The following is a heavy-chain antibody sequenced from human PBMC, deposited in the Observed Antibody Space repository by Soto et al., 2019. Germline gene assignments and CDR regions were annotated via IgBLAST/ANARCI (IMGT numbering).Heavy chain of an antibody. CDR1: GASIGYGGFS. J-gene: IGHJ4*02. CDR2: ISHLEST. Sequence: SETLSLTCTVSGASIGYGGFSFICIRQSPWKGLELIGYISHLESTYFHPSFKSRLTMSIDRTRNQFSLKLSSVTAADMAVYYCARGGGYDSFDYWGQGVLVTVSS. V-gene: IGHV4-30-2*06. D-gene: IGHD5-12*01. CDR3: ARGGGYDSFDY.